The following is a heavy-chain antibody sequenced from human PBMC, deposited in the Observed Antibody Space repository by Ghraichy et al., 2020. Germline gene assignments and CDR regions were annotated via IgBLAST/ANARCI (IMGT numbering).Heavy chain of an antibody. D-gene: IGHD5-24*01. V-gene: IGHV3-48*02. Sequence: GESLNISCAASGFTISSYSMNWVRQAPGKGLEWVSYISSSSSTIYYADSVKGRFTISRDNAKNSLYLQMNSLRDEDTAVYYCARAEVEMATIFAFDIWGQGTMVTVSS. CDR2: ISSSSSTI. J-gene: IGHJ3*02. CDR1: GFTISSYS. CDR3: ARAEVEMATIFAFDI.